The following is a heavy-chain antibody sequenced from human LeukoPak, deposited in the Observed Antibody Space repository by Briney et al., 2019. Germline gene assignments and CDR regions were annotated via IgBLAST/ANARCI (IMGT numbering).Heavy chain of an antibody. D-gene: IGHD3-10*01. V-gene: IGHV3-48*04. Sequence: PGGSLRLSCAASGFTFSSYSMNWVRQAPGKGLEWVSYISSSSSTIYYADSVKGRFTISRDNAKNSLYLQMNSLRAEDTAVYYCAGEHFNYYGSGSYYYHWGQGTLVTVSS. CDR1: GFTFSSYS. CDR2: ISSSSSTI. J-gene: IGHJ5*02. CDR3: AGEHFNYYGSGSYYYH.